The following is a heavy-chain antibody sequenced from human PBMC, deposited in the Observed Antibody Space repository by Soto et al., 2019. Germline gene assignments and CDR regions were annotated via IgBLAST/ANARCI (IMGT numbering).Heavy chain of an antibody. D-gene: IGHD6-13*01. CDR2: IDYSGNT. J-gene: IGHJ5*01. CDR1: GGSISNSNYY. Sequence: QLQLQESGPGLVKPSETLSLTCTVSGGSISNSNYYWGWIRQPPGKGLEWIGSIDYSGNTYYNPSLKIRVAISVDTSKIQFSLKLSSVAAADTAVYYCPRRESGSSIRFDSWGQGTLVTVSS. V-gene: IGHV4-39*01. CDR3: PRRESGSSIRFDS.